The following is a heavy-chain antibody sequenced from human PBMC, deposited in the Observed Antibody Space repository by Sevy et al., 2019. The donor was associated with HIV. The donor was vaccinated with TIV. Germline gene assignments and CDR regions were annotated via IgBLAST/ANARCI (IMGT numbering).Heavy chain of an antibody. V-gene: IGHV4-61*01. Sequence: SETLSLTCTVSGGSVSSGSYYWSWIRQPPGKGLEWIGYIYYSGSTNYNPSLKSRVTISVDTSKNQFSLKLSSVTAADTAVYYCARNGDYGGNSNWFDPWGQGTLVTVSS. CDR2: IYYSGST. J-gene: IGHJ5*02. CDR1: GGSVSSGSYY. CDR3: ARNGDYGGNSNWFDP. D-gene: IGHD4-17*01.